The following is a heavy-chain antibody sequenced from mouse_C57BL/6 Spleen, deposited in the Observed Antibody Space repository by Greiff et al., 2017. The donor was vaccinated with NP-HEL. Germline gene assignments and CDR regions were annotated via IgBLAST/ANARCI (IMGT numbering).Heavy chain of an antibody. J-gene: IGHJ2*01. CDR1: GYTFTSYW. Sequence: QVQLQQPGAELVKPGASVKLSCKASGYTFTSYWMHWVKQRPGQGLEWIGMIHPNSGSTNYNEKLKSKVTLTVDKASSTIYMQLSSLTSEDSAVCYYARALGGYARNWGQGTTLTVSS. D-gene: IGHD2-2*01. CDR3: ARALGGYARN. V-gene: IGHV1-64*01. CDR2: IHPNSGST.